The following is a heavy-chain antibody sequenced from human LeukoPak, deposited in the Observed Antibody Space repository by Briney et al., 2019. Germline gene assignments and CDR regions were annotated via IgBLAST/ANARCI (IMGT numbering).Heavy chain of an antibody. D-gene: IGHD6-13*01. Sequence: GGSLRLSCAASGFTISSYDMHWVRQATGKGLEWVSAIGTTGDTYYSQSVRGRFTISRENAKNSLFLQMNSLRAGDAAVYFCASSPSYSSSWYALDSWGQGTLVTVSS. V-gene: IGHV3-13*01. CDR2: IGTTGDT. CDR1: GFTISSYD. J-gene: IGHJ4*02. CDR3: ASSPSYSSSWYALDS.